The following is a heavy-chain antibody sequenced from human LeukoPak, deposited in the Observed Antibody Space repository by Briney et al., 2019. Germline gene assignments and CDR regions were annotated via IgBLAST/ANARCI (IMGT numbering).Heavy chain of an antibody. J-gene: IGHJ5*02. Sequence: ASVKVSCKASGYTFTAYYMHWVRQAPGQGHEWMGWINPNTGDTNSAESFQGRVTMTRDSSISTVYLELTRLTSDDTAVYYCARDMWQQFDWFDPWGQGTLVTVSS. CDR2: INPNTGDT. CDR3: ARDMWQQFDWFDP. CDR1: GYTFTAYY. V-gene: IGHV1-2*02. D-gene: IGHD6-13*01.